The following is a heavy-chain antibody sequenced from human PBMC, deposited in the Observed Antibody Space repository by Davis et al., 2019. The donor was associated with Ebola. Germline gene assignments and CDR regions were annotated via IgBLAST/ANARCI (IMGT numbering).Heavy chain of an antibody. CDR3: ARLISTYSSTWWDY. CDR1: GGSISSYY. CDR2: IYYSGST. Sequence: SETLSLTCTVSGGSISSYYWGWIRQPPGKGLEWIGSIYYSGSTYYNPSLKSRVTISVDTSKNQFSLKLSSVAAADTALYYCARLISTYSSTWWDYWGQGTLVTVSS. V-gene: IGHV4-39*01. D-gene: IGHD6-13*01. J-gene: IGHJ4*02.